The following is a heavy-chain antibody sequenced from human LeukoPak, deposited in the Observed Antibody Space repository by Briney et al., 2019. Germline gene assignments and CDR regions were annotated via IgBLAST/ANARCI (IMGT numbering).Heavy chain of an antibody. CDR1: GGSISSYY. J-gene: IGHJ3*02. D-gene: IGHD2-21*01. V-gene: IGHV4-59*12. CDR3: ARVWVGIGAFDI. CDR2: IYYSGST. Sequence: SETLSLTCTVSGGSISSYYWSWIRQPPGKGLEWIGYIYYSGSTNYNPSLKSRVTISVDKSKNQFSLKLSSVTAADTAVYYCARVWVGIGAFDIWGQGTMVTVSS.